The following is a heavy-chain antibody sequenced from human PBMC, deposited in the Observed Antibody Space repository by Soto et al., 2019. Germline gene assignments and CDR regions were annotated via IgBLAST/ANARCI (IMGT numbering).Heavy chain of an antibody. CDR2: IIPIFGTA. Sequence: QVQLVQSGAEVKKPGSSVKVSCKASGGTFSSYAISWVRQAPGQGLEWMGGIIPIFGTANYAQKFQGRVTITADESTSTGYMELSILRSEDTAVYYCARDCGGDCSIYYYGMDVWGQGTTVTVSS. CDR3: ARDCGGDCSIYYYGMDV. J-gene: IGHJ6*02. V-gene: IGHV1-69*01. D-gene: IGHD2-21*02. CDR1: GGTFSSYA.